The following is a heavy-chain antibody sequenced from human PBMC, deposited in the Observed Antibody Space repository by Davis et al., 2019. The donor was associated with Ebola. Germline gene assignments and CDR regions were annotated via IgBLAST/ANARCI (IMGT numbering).Heavy chain of an antibody. CDR3: ARTSIVGTTTTASDI. CDR2: ISAYNGNT. J-gene: IGHJ3*02. CDR1: GYTFKNYA. Sequence: ASVKVSCKASGYTFKNYAISWVRQAPGQGLEWMGWISAYNGNTNYTQILQGRVTMTTDTSTGTAYMELRSLRSDDTAVYFCARTSIVGTTTTASDIWGQGTKVTVSS. V-gene: IGHV1-18*01. D-gene: IGHD1-26*01.